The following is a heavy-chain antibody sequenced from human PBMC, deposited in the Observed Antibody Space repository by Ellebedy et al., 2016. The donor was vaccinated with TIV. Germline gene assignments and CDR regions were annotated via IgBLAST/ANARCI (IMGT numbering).Heavy chain of an antibody. Sequence: GGSLRLSXAASGFTFSSYGMHWVRQAPGKGLEWVAFISFDGSNKYYADSAKGRFTISRDNSKNTLYLQLNSLSAEDTAGYYCAKDDVKGTVNIYYMDVWGNGTTVTVSS. D-gene: IGHD1-7*01. CDR1: GFTFSSYG. J-gene: IGHJ6*03. CDR2: ISFDGSNK. CDR3: AKDDVKGTVNIYYMDV. V-gene: IGHV3-30*18.